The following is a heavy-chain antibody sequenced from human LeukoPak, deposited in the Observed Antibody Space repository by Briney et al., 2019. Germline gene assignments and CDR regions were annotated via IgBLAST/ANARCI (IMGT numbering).Heavy chain of an antibody. D-gene: IGHD3-10*01. CDR3: AREINGYYYGSGSYYHFDY. CDR1: GGSVSNGGYY. CDR2: IYTSGST. Sequence: SETLSLTCTVSGGSVSNGGYYWSWIRQPAGKGLEWIGRIYTSGSTNYNPSLKSRVTISVDTSKNQFSLKLSSVTAADTAVYYCAREINGYYYGSGSYYHFDYWGQGTLVTVSS. J-gene: IGHJ4*02. V-gene: IGHV4-61*02.